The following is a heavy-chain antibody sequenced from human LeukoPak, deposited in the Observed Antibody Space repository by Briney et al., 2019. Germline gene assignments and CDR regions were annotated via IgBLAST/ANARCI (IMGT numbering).Heavy chain of an antibody. CDR2: INPNSGGT. J-gene: IGHJ3*02. Sequence: ASVKVSYKASGYTFTGYYMHWVRQAPGQGVEWMGWINPNSGGTNYAQKFQGRVTMTRDTSISTAYMELSRLRSDDTAVYYCARGAGERGAFDIWGQGTMVTVSS. CDR3: ARGAGERGAFDI. D-gene: IGHD1-1*01. V-gene: IGHV1-2*02. CDR1: GYTFTGYY.